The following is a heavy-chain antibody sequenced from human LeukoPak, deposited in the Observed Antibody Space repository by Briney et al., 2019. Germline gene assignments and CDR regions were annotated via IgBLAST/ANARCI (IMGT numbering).Heavy chain of an antibody. CDR2: IYTSGST. J-gene: IGHJ4*02. CDR3: SRLFGVGAIGFGHFDY. V-gene: IGHV4-4*09. CDR1: GGSISSYY. D-gene: IGHD1-26*01. Sequence: SETLSLTCTVSGGSISSYYWSWIRQPPGKGLEWIGYIYTSGSTNYNLSLKSRVTISVDTSKNQFSLKLSSMTAADTTVYYCSRLFGVGAIGFGHFDYLGQGTLVNVSS.